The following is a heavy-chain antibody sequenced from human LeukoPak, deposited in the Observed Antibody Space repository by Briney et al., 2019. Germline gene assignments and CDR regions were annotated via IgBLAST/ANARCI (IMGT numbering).Heavy chain of an antibody. V-gene: IGHV4-59*01. J-gene: IGHJ6*02. CDR1: GGSISSYY. D-gene: IGHD6-19*01. CDR3: ARDGRGMVVAGNYYYGMDV. Sequence: VKPSETLSLTCTVSGGSISSYYWSWLRQPPGQGLEWIGYLYYSESPNYHPSHKSRVTMLVDTSKNQFSLKLSSVTAADTAVYYCARDGRGMVVAGNYYYGMDVWGQGTTVTVSS. CDR2: LYYSESP.